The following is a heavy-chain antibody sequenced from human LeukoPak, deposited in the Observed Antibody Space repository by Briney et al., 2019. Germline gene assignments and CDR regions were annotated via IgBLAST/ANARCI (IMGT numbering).Heavy chain of an antibody. J-gene: IGHJ4*02. CDR2: MNPNSGNT. D-gene: IGHD3-3*01. CDR1: GYTFTSYD. Sequence: ASVKVFCKASGYTFTSYDINWVRQATGQGLEWMGWMNPNSGNTGYAQKFQGRVTITRNTSISTAYMELSSLRSEDTAVYYCARAYYDFWSGYYYFDYWGQGTLVTVSS. V-gene: IGHV1-8*03. CDR3: ARAYYDFWSGYYYFDY.